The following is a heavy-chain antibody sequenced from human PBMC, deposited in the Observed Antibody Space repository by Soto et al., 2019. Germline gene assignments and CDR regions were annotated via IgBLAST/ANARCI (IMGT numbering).Heavy chain of an antibody. Sequence: SETLSLTCTVSGGSISGHYWIWIRQPPGEGMEWIGYIFYSGSTTYNNNPSLKSRVTISVDTSKNQFSLSLSSVTAADTAVYYCARVGSSGWSPDYWGQGTLVTVSS. J-gene: IGHJ4*02. CDR1: GGSISGHY. CDR2: IFYSGSTTY. CDR3: ARVGSSGWSPDY. V-gene: IGHV4-59*11. D-gene: IGHD6-19*01.